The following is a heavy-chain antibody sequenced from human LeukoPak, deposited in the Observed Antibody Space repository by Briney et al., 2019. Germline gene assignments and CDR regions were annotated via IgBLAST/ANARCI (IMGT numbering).Heavy chain of an antibody. CDR1: GYTFTSYD. Sequence: ASVKVSCKASGYTFTSYDINRVRQATGQGLEWMGWINPNTGGTSYAQKFQGRVTMTRDTSISTAYMELSRLRSDDTAVYYCARGKGQGGQNWFDPWGQGTLVTVSS. V-gene: IGHV1-2*02. CDR2: INPNTGGT. CDR3: ARGKGQGGQNWFDP. J-gene: IGHJ5*02. D-gene: IGHD1-26*01.